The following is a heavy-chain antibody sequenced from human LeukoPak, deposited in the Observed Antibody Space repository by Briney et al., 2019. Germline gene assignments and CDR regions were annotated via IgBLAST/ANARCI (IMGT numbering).Heavy chain of an antibody. CDR3: ARGRMAAAGIHY. CDR1: GYTFTSYD. D-gene: IGHD6-13*01. Sequence: GPVKVSCKASGYTFTSYDINWVRQATGQGLEWMGWMNPNSGNTGYAQKFQGRDTMTRNTSISTAYMELSSLRSEDTAVYYCARGRMAAAGIHYWGQGTLVTVSS. J-gene: IGHJ4*02. V-gene: IGHV1-8*02. CDR2: MNPNSGNT.